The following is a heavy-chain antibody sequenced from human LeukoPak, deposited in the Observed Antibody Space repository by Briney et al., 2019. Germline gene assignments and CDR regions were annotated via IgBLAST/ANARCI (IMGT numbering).Heavy chain of an antibody. CDR1: GYTFTSYD. J-gene: IGHJ4*02. CDR2: MNPNSGNT. V-gene: IGHV1-8*03. D-gene: IGHD3-16*01. Sequence: GASVKVSCKASGYTFTSYDINWVRQATGQGLEWMGWMNPNSGNTGYAQKFQGRVTITRNTSISTAYMELSSLRSEDTAVYYCARDLNYDYVWGSPNFDYWGQGTLVTVSS. CDR3: ARDLNYDYVWGSPNFDY.